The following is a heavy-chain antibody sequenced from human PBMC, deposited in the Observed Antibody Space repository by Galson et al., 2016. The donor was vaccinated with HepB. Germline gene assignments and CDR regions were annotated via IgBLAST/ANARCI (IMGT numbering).Heavy chain of an antibody. J-gene: IGHJ6*02. CDR3: AKHSEPLSSRGGHYYYYGMDV. D-gene: IGHD1-14*01. Sequence: LEWVAVISYDGSYKKYADSVKGRLTISRDKSKNTLYLQMNSLRAEDTAVYYCAKHSEPLSSRGGHYYYYGMDVWGQGTTVTVSS. V-gene: IGHV3-30*18. CDR2: ISYDGSYK.